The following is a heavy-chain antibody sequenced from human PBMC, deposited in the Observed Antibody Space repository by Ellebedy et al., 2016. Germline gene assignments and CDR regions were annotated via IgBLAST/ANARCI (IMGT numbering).Heavy chain of an antibody. D-gene: IGHD6-6*01. Sequence: SETLSLXXTVSGGSVSTYYWTWIRQAPGRGLEWIGYVFYGGSTKYKASLRSQVTISLDSSNNQFSLRLTSVAAADTAVYYCARDVSLYSSSPSFDFWGQGILVTVSS. V-gene: IGHV4-59*02. CDR3: ARDVSLYSSSPSFDF. CDR1: GGSVSTYY. CDR2: VFYGGST. J-gene: IGHJ4*02.